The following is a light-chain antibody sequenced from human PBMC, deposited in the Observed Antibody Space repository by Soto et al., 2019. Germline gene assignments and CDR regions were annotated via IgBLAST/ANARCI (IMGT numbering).Light chain of an antibody. Sequence: EIVLTQSPGTLSLSPGERATLSCRASQSVSSSYLAWYQQKPGQAPRLLIYGASSRATGIPDRFSGSGSWTDCSLAISRLEPEDFAVYYCHQYGSSPLTFGGGTKVEIK. CDR3: HQYGSSPLT. J-gene: IGKJ4*01. CDR2: GAS. CDR1: QSVSSSY. V-gene: IGKV3-20*01.